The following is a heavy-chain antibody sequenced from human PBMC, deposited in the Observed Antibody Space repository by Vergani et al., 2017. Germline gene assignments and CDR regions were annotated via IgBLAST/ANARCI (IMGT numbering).Heavy chain of an antibody. J-gene: IGHJ4*01. Sequence: QVQLVESGGGVVQRGGSLRLSCATSGFTLSNYDMQWIRQGPGKGLEFVAFIQFDGSNQYYADSVKGRFTLSRDFSKNTLYLQMNSLRTDDTATYYCAKHFRGWGIDYWGQVPRSSSLQ. CDR2: IQFDGSNQ. D-gene: IGHD3-16*01. CDR1: GFTLSNYD. CDR3: AKHFRGWGIDY. V-gene: IGHV3-30*02.